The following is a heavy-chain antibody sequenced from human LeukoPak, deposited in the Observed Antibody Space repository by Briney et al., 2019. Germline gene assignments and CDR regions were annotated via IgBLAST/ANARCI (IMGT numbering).Heavy chain of an antibody. V-gene: IGHV4-34*01. Sequence: KASETLSLTCAVYGGSFSGYYWSWIRQPPGKGLEWIGEINHSGSTNYNPSLKNRRTISLDTYTNQFSLKLSSVTSADTAVYYCARDQTYYVSSGYSLYAFNVGGQGSMVTVSS. CDR1: GGSFSGYY. J-gene: IGHJ3*01. D-gene: IGHD3-22*01. CDR3: ARDQTYYVSSGYSLYAFNV. CDR2: INHSGST.